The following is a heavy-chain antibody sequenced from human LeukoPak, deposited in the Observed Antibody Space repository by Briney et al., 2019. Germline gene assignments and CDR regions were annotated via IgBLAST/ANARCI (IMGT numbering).Heavy chain of an antibody. Sequence: PGGSLRLSCAASGFTFSSYAMSWVRQAPGKGLEWVSAISGSGGSTYYAGSVKGRFTISRDNSKNTLYLQMNSLRAEDTAVYYCASEQQWLPSYFDYWGQGTLVTVSS. CDR1: GFTFSSYA. CDR2: ISGSGGST. V-gene: IGHV3-23*01. CDR3: ASEQQWLPSYFDY. D-gene: IGHD6-19*01. J-gene: IGHJ4*02.